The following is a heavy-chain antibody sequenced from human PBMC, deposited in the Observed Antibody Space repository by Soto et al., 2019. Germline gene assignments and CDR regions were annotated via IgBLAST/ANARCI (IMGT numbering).Heavy chain of an antibody. J-gene: IGHJ4*02. CDR1: GYTFIGYY. D-gene: IGHD3-22*01. Sequence: ASVKVSCKASGYTFIGYYMHWVRQAPGQGLEWMGWINPNSGDTNYAQKFQGRVTMTRDTSISTAYTELRRLRFDDTAVYYCARARTNYYNTSDYDFCRQGTLVTAPS. CDR3: ARARTNYYNTSDYDF. CDR2: INPNSGDT. V-gene: IGHV1-2*02.